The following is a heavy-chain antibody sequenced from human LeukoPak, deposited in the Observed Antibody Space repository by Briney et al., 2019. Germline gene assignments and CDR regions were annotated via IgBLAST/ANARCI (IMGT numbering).Heavy chain of an antibody. J-gene: IGHJ4*02. D-gene: IGHD4-17*01. Sequence: NSSETLSLTCAVYGGSFSGYYWSWIRQPPGKGLEWIGEINHSGSTNYNPSLKSRVTISVDTSKNQFSLKLSSVTAADTAVYYCARAGSTVTLDYWGQGTLVTVSS. CDR2: INHSGST. CDR1: GGSFSGYY. V-gene: IGHV4-34*01. CDR3: ARAGSTVTLDY.